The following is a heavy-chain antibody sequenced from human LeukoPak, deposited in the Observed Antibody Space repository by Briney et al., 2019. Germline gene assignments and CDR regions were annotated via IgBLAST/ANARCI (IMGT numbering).Heavy chain of an antibody. D-gene: IGHD3-10*01. J-gene: IGHJ4*02. CDR3: ARGAESGSYYFDY. CDR2: IYYSGST. Sequence: PSETLSLTCTVSGGSVSSGSYYWSWIRQPPGKGLEWIGYIYYSGSTNYNPSLKSRVTISVDTSKNQFSLKLSSVTAADTAVYYCARGAESGSYYFDYWGQGTLVTVSS. V-gene: IGHV4-61*01. CDR1: GGSVSSGSYY.